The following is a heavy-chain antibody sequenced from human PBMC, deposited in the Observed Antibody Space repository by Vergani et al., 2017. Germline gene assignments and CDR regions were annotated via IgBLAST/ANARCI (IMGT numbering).Heavy chain of an antibody. CDR1: GFTFDDSA. D-gene: IGHD3-10*01. V-gene: IGHV3-9*01. CDR2: ISWNSDNI. J-gene: IGHJ6*02. CDR3: AKDKVENLDYYGAGLYYYYYGMDV. Sequence: EVQLVESGGGLVQPGRSLRLSCAASGFTFDDSAMHWVRQAPGKGLEWVSGISWNSDNIGYADSVQGRFTISRDNAKDSLYLQMNSLRVEDRAVYYSAKDKVENLDYYGAGLYYYYYGMDVWGQGTTVTVSS.